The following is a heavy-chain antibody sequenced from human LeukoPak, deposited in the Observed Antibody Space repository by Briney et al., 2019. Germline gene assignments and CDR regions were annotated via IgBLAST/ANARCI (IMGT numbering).Heavy chain of an antibody. CDR3: AKASGYDFYDSFDY. CDR2: ISDNGGST. Sequence: GGSLRLSCAASGFTFSTYDMSWVRQAPGKGLEWVSIISDNGGSTYLADSVKGRFTISRDNSKNTVYLQMNSLRAEDTAVYYCAKASGYDFYDSFDYWGQGTLVTVSS. CDR1: GFTFSTYD. D-gene: IGHD5-12*01. J-gene: IGHJ4*02. V-gene: IGHV3-23*01.